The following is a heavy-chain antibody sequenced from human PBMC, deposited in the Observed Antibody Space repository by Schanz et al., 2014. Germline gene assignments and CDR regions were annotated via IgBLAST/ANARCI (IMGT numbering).Heavy chain of an antibody. V-gene: IGHV4-39*01. Sequence: QLQLQESGPGLVKPSETLSLTCTVSGGSISSSSYFWGWIRQPPGKGLEWIGSIYNSGSTYYNPSLKGRVPISVNTSKPQFPVKRSSVTAADTAVYYCGRHPHYYGSGSGFDPWGQGTLVTVSS. J-gene: IGHJ5*02. CDR1: GGSISSSSYF. CDR3: GRHPHYYGSGSGFDP. D-gene: IGHD3-10*01. CDR2: IYNSGST.